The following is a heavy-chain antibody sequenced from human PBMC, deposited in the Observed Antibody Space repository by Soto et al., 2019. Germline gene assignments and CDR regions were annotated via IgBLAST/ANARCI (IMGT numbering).Heavy chain of an antibody. CDR1: GGSISSSSYY. V-gene: IGHV4-39*01. CDR2: IYYSGST. J-gene: IGHJ6*02. CDR3: ASHSSGWPTAFYYYYYGMDV. D-gene: IGHD6-19*01. Sequence: PSETLSLTCTVSGGSISSSSYYWGWTRQPPGKGLEWIGSIYYSGSTYYNPSLKSRVTISVDTSKNQFSLRLSSVTAADTAVYYCASHSSGWPTAFYYYYYGMDVWGQGTKVTVSS.